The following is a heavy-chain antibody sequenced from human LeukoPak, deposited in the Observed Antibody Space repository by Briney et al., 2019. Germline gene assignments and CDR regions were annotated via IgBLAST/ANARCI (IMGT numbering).Heavy chain of an antibody. V-gene: IGHV1-8*01. CDR2: MNPNSGNT. D-gene: IGHD2-2*02. CDR3: ARGRYCSSTSCFTWGFYYYYMDV. Sequence: PAASVKVSCKASGYTFTSYDINWVRQATGQGLEWMGWMNPNSGNTGYAQKFQGRVTMTRNTSISTAYMELSSLRSEDTAVYYCARGRYCSSTSCFTWGFYYYYMDVWGKGTTVTVSS. CDR1: GYTFTSYD. J-gene: IGHJ6*03.